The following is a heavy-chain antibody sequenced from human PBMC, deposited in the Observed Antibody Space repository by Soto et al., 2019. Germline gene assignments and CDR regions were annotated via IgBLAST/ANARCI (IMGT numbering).Heavy chain of an antibody. J-gene: IGHJ5*02. CDR1: GGSISSYY. D-gene: IGHD3-10*01. V-gene: IGHV4-59*01. CDR2: IYYSGST. Sequence: QVQLQESGPGLVKPSETRSLTCTVSGGSISSYYWSWIRQPPGKGLEWIGYIYYSGSTNYNPSLKSRVTISVDTSKNQFSLKLSSVTAVDTAVYYCARGPMVRGVITWFDPWGQGTLVTVSS. CDR3: ARGPMVRGVITWFDP.